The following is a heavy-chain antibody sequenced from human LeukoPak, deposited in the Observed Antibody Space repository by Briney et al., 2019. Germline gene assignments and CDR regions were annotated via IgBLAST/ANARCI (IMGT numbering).Heavy chain of an antibody. CDR2: ISSSSSYI. V-gene: IGHV3-21*01. CDR1: GFTFDDYG. J-gene: IGHJ4*02. CDR3: ARIDCSGGSCYSFH. Sequence: GGSLRLSCAASGFTFDDYGMSWVRQAPGKGLEWVSSISSSSSYIYYADSVKGRFTISRDNAKNSLYLQMNSLRAEDTAVYYCARIDCSGGSCYSFHWGQGTLVTVSS. D-gene: IGHD2-15*01.